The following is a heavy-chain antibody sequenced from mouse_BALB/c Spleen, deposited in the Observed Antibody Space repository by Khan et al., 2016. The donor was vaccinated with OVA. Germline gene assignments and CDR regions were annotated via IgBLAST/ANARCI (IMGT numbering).Heavy chain of an antibody. CDR1: GFSLTDYA. CDR3: ARDPPCYSMDY. CDR2: IWVSGSK. J-gene: IGHJ4*01. V-gene: IGHV2-6-5*01. Sequence: QVQLKQSGPGLVAPSQSLSITCTASGFSLTDYAVSWIRQPPGKGLEWLGVIWVSGSKYYNSVLKPRLSISKDNSKSQVFLKMNSLQTDDTAMYFCARDPPCYSMDYWGQGTSVTVSS.